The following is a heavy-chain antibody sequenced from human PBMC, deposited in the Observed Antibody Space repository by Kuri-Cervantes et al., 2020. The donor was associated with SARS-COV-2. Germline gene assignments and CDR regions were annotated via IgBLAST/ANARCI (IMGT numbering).Heavy chain of an antibody. V-gene: IGHV1-69*13. J-gene: IGHJ6*02. CDR2: IIPIFGTA. Sequence: SVKVSCKASGGTFSSYAISWVRQAPGQGLEWMGGIIPIFGTANYAQKFQGRVMITADESTSTAYMELSSLRSEDTAVYYCARDFLRGISGYDRALPYYGMDVWGQGTTVTVSS. CDR3: ARDFLRGISGYDRALPYYGMDV. CDR1: GGTFSSYA. D-gene: IGHD5-12*01.